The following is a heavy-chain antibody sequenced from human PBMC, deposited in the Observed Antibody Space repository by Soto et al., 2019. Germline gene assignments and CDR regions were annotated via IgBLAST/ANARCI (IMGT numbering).Heavy chain of an antibody. CDR1: GGSISSSSYY. CDR3: ARLAGPSPYYDFWSGYYGDAFDI. J-gene: IGHJ3*02. CDR2: IYYSGST. Sequence: SKTLSLTCTVSGGSISSSSYYWGWIRQPPGKGLEWIGSIYYSGSTYYNPSLKSRVTISEDTSKNQFSLKLSSVTAADTAVYYCARLAGPSPYYDFWSGYYGDAFDIWGQGTMVTVSS. D-gene: IGHD3-3*01. V-gene: IGHV4-39*01.